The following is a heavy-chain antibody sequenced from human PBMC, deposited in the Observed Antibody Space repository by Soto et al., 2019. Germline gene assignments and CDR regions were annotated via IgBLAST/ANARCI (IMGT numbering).Heavy chain of an antibody. J-gene: IGHJ5*02. CDR3: ARQTYYYYSSGSPNWFDP. CDR1: GGSISSSSYY. CDR2: IYYSGSA. V-gene: IGHV4-39*01. Sequence: EPLWLTCTVSGGSISSSSYYWGWVRQPPGKGLEWIGGIYYSGSAYYNPSLKSRVTISVDTSTNPFSLTLSSVTAADTAVYYCARQTYYYYSSGSPNWFDPRGQGTLVIVSS. D-gene: IGHD3-22*01.